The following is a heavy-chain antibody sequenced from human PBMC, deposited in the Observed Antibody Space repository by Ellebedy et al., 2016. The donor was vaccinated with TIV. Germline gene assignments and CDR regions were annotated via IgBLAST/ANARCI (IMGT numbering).Heavy chain of an antibody. CDR1: GGSISRGGYY. CDR2: IYYSGST. V-gene: IGHV4-31*03. CDR3: ARTLNWYFDL. J-gene: IGHJ2*01. Sequence: MPSETLSLTCTVSGGSISRGGYYWGWIRQQQGKGLEWIGYIYYSGSTYYNPSLKSRVTISIDTSNNQFSLRLNSVTAADTAVYFCARTLNWYFDLWGRGTLVAVSS.